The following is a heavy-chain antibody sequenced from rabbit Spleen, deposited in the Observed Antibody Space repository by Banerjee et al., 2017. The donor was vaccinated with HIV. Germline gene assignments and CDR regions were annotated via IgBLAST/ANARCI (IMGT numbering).Heavy chain of an antibody. CDR3: ARDCAGREDFNL. V-gene: IGHV1S45*01. J-gene: IGHJ4*01. D-gene: IGHD4-2*01. Sequence: QEQLVESGGGLVQPEGSLTLTCTASGLDFSNSYWICWVRQAPGKGLEWIACIDVVKSGSTYYASWAKGRFTISKTSSTTVTLQMTSLTAADTATYFCARDCAGREDFNLWGPGTLVTVS. CDR1: GLDFSNSYW. CDR2: IDVVKSGST.